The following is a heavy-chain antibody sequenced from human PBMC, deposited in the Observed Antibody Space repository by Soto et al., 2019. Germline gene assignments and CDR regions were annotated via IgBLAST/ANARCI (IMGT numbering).Heavy chain of an antibody. Sequence: SETLSLTCAVSGGSISSGGYSWSWIRQPPGKGLEWIGYIYHSGSTYYNPSLKSRVTISVDRSKNQFSLKLSSVTAADTAVYYCARAHRDIVVVPAAHDYYYGTDVWGQGTTVTVSS. D-gene: IGHD2-2*01. J-gene: IGHJ6*02. CDR1: GGSISSGGYS. CDR3: ARAHRDIVVVPAAHDYYYGTDV. CDR2: IYHSGST. V-gene: IGHV4-30-2*01.